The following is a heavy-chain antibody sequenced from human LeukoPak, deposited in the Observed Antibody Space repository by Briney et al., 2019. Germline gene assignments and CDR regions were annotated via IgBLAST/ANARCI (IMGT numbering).Heavy chain of an antibody. CDR1: GYNLSEIS. V-gene: IGHV1-24*01. J-gene: IGHJ5*02. CDR2: FDPEDGET. Sequence: ASVKVSCKVSGYNLSEISMHWVRQAPGKGLEWVGGFDPEDGETIYAQKFQGRVTVTEDTSTDTAYMEPSSLRSEDTAVYYCAAAFPYYDSWGQGTLVTVSS. D-gene: IGHD5-12*01. CDR3: AAAFPYYDS.